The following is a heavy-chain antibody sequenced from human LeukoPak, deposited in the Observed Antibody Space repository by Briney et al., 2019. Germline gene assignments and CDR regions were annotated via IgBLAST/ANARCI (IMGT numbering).Heavy chain of an antibody. CDR1: GFTFSDYY. V-gene: IGHV3-11*04. J-gene: IGHJ4*02. D-gene: IGHD3-22*01. CDR3: ARDAGYYCDSSGYFDY. CDR2: ISSSGSTI. Sequence: GGSLRLSCTASGFTFSDYYMSWIRQAPGKGLEWVSYISSSGSTIYYADSVKGRFTIARDNAKNSLYLQMNSLRADDTAVYYCARDAGYYCDSSGYFDYWGQGTLVTVSS.